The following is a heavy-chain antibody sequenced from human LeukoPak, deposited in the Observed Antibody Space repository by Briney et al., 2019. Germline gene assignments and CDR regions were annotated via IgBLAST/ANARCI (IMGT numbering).Heavy chain of an antibody. J-gene: IGHJ6*02. Sequence: SETLSLTCAVYGGSFSGYYWSWIRQPPGKGLEWIGEINHSGSTNYNPSLKSRVTISVDTSKNQFSLKLSSVTAADTAVYYCANFSDYSNYGGTDWYYGMDVWGQGTTVTVSS. CDR3: ANFSDYSNYGGTDWYYGMDV. CDR1: GGSFSGYY. D-gene: IGHD4-11*01. CDR2: INHSGST. V-gene: IGHV4-34*01.